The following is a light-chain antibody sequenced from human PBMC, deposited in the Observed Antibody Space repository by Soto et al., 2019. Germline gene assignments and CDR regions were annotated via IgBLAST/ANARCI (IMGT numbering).Light chain of an antibody. CDR1: QSVGGTF. CDR3: QQYVGSPRT. J-gene: IGKJ1*01. CDR2: GAS. Sequence: EIVLTQSPGTLSLSPGEGATLSCRASQSVGGTFLAWYQQKGGQAPRLLIHGASNRTTGIPDRFSGSGSGTDFTLTISRLEPEDFAVYYCQQYVGSPRTFGQGTKVDIK. V-gene: IGKV3-20*01.